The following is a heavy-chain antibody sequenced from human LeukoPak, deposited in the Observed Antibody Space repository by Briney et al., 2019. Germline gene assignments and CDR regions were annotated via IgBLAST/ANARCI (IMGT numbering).Heavy chain of an antibody. V-gene: IGHV4-59*01. J-gene: IGHJ4*02. CDR2: IYCSGNVDYSGST. CDR3: VRGGYYFDY. Sequence: SETLSLTCTVSGGSMNGYYWSWIRQPPGKGVEWIGYIYCSGNVDYSGSTDYHPSLKSRVTISEDTSKNHFSLKMTSVTAADTAVYYCVRGGYYFDYWGQGTLVTVSS. D-gene: IGHD2-21*01. CDR1: GGSMNGYY.